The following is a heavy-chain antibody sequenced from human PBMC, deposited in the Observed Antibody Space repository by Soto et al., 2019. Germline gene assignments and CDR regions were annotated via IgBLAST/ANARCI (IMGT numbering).Heavy chain of an antibody. CDR1: GFTFSSYA. D-gene: IGHD2-15*01. CDR3: ARDGDIVVVVDVESLGTEYGMDV. Sequence: GGSLRLSCAASGFTFSSYAMHWVRQAPGKGLEWVAVISYDGSNKYYADSVKGRFTISRDNSKNTLDLQMNSLRAEDTAVYYCARDGDIVVVVDVESLGTEYGMDVWGQGTTVTVSS. V-gene: IGHV3-30-3*01. CDR2: ISYDGSNK. J-gene: IGHJ6*02.